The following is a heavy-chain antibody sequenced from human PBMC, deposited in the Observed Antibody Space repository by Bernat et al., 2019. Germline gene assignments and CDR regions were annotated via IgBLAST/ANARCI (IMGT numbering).Heavy chain of an antibody. CDR1: GFTFSSYE. CDR3: AREGSFDDFDH. D-gene: IGHD2-15*01. J-gene: IGHJ4*02. Sequence: EVQLVESGGGLVQPGGSLRLSCAASGFTFSSYELNWVRQAPGKGLEWISYISSSGSAIYYADSVKGRFTISRDNAKNSLYLQMNNLRAEDTAVYYCAREGSFDDFDHWGQGTLVTVSS. CDR2: ISSSGSAI. V-gene: IGHV3-48*03.